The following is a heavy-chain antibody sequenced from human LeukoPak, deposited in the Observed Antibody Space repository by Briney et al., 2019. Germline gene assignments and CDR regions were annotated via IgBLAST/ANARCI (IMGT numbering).Heavy chain of an antibody. CDR1: GFTFSSYS. V-gene: IGHV3-21*01. Sequence: GGSLRLSCAASGFTFSSYSMHWVRQTPGKGLEWVSSISSTSSYIYYADSVKGRFTISRDNAKNTVYLQMKSLRAEDTAVYYCARDWAGSSYDYWGQGTLVTVSS. D-gene: IGHD3-10*01. J-gene: IGHJ4*02. CDR3: ARDWAGSSYDY. CDR2: ISSTSSYI.